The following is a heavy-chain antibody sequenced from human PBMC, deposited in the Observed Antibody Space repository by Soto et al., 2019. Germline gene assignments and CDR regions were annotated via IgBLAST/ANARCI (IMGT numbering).Heavy chain of an antibody. CDR1: GGTFSSYT. CDR2: IIPILGIA. CDR3: AGDRGDYVKWYFDL. D-gene: IGHD4-17*01. Sequence: QVQLVQSGAEVKKPVSSVKVSCKASGGTFSSYTISWVRQAPGQGHEWMGRIIPILGIANYAQKFQGRVTITADKSTRTAYLELSSLRSEDTAVYYCAGDRGDYVKWYFDLWGRGTLVTASS. J-gene: IGHJ2*01. V-gene: IGHV1-69*08.